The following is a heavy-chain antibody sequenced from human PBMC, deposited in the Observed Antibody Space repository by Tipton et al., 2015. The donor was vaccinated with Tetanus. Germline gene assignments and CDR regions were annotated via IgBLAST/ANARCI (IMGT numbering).Heavy chain of an antibody. D-gene: IGHD6-6*01. CDR3: ARDQGGGRVVRLNWFDP. Sequence: TLSLTCTVSDESISSSSYYWGWIRHHPGRGLEWIASISNSGTSYNNPSFRSRVTISVDTSKNQFSLKLSSVTAADTAVYYCARDQGGGRVVRLNWFDPWGQGILVTVSS. CDR1: DESISSSSYY. J-gene: IGHJ5*02. V-gene: IGHV4-39*07. CDR2: ISNSGTS.